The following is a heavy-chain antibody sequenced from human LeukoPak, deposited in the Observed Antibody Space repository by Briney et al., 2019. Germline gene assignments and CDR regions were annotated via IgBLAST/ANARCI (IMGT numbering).Heavy chain of an antibody. CDR1: GFTFSSYS. CDR2: ISSSSSYI. V-gene: IGHV3-21*01. J-gene: IGHJ4*02. CDR3: ARVSAEQVVTAILGRIDY. D-gene: IGHD2-21*02. Sequence: GGSLRLSCAASGFTFSSYSMSWVRQAPGKGLEWVSSISSSSSYIYYADSVEGRFTISRDNAKNSLYLQMNSLGAEDTAVYYCARVSAEQVVTAILGRIDYWGRGTLVTVSS.